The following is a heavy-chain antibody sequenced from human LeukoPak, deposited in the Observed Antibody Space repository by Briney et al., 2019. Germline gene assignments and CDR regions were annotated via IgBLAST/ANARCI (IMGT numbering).Heavy chain of an antibody. CDR2: ISGSGGST. Sequence: GGSLRLSCAASGFTFGSYAMSWVRQAPGKGLEWVSAISGSGGSTYYADSVKGRFTISRDNSKNTLYLQMNSLRAEDTAVYYCAKLGGCSSSSQFVYWGQGTLVTVSS. V-gene: IGHV3-23*01. J-gene: IGHJ4*02. CDR3: AKLGGCSSSSQFVY. D-gene: IGHD6-6*01. CDR1: GFTFGSYA.